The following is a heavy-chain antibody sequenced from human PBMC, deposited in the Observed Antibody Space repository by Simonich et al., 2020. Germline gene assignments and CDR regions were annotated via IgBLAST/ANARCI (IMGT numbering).Heavy chain of an antibody. V-gene: IGHV3-21*01. CDR1: GFTFSSYS. CDR2: ISSSSSYI. D-gene: IGHD1-1*01. Sequence: EVQLVESGGGLVKPGGSLRLSCAASGFTFSSYSMNWVRQAPGKGRGGVSSISSSSSYIYYADSVKGRFTISRDNAKNSLYLQMNSLRAEDTAVYYCARANERDYWGQGTLVTVSS. J-gene: IGHJ4*02. CDR3: ARANERDY.